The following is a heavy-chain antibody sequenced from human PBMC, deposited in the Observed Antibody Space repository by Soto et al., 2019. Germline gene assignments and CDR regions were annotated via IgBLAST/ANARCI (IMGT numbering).Heavy chain of an antibody. CDR2: ISSSSSYT. CDR1: GFTFSDYY. V-gene: IGHV3-11*06. CDR3: ARADSSSWQEVALDY. Sequence: QVQLVGSGGGLVKPGGSLRLSCAASGFTFSDYYMSWIRQAPGKGLEWVSYISSSSSYTNYADSVKGRFTISRDNAKNSLYLQMNSLRAEDTAVYYCARADSSSWQEVALDYWGQGTLVTVSS. J-gene: IGHJ4*02. D-gene: IGHD6-13*01.